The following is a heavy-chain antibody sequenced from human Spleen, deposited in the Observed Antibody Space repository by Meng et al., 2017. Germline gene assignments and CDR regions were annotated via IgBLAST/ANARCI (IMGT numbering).Heavy chain of an antibody. CDR3: ARVLRSTRHFDY. CDR1: GGSISSDTW. V-gene: IGHV4-4*02. CDR2: IYHTGST. J-gene: IGHJ4*02. Sequence: QVQLQESGPGLVKPSETLSLTCAVSGGSISSDTWWSWVRQPPGKGLEWIGEIYHTGSTNYNPSLKSRVTMSVDKSNNQFSLKLSSVTASDAAVYYCARVLRSTRHFDYWGQGALVTVSS.